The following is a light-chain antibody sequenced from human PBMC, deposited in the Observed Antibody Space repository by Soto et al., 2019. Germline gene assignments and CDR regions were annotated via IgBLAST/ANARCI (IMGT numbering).Light chain of an antibody. J-gene: IGKJ2*01. CDR1: QNIRSY. CDR3: QQSYSTPRT. Sequence: DIEMTQSPSSLSASVGDRVTITCRTSQNIRSYLNWYQQRPGKAPKLLIYATSSLQSGVPSRFSGSGSGTDFALIISSLQPEDFATYYCQQSYSTPRTFGQGTKVEIK. CDR2: ATS. V-gene: IGKV1-39*01.